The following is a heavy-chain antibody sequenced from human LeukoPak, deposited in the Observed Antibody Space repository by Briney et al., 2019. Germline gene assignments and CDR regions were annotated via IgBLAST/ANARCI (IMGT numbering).Heavy chain of an antibody. CDR1: GFTFSNYG. Sequence: PGGSLRLSCAASGFTFSNYGMHWIRQPPGKGLEWVTVIWSDGITKYYADSVKGRFTISRDNSKNVLYLQMNSLRAEDTAVYYCARQFYLRRNWSYAFDFWGQGTLVTVSS. CDR2: IWSDGITK. CDR3: ARQFYLRRNWSYAFDF. V-gene: IGHV3-33*01. D-gene: IGHD1-7*01. J-gene: IGHJ4*02.